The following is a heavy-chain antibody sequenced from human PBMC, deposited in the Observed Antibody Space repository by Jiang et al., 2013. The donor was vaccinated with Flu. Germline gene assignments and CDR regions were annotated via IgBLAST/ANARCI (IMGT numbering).Heavy chain of an antibody. CDR2: TYYRSGWYN. V-gene: IGHV6-1*01. CDR1: GDSVSSITAA. CDR3: ARFTGNGGVGTNY. J-gene: IGHJ4*02. Sequence: GLVKPSQTLSLTCVISGDSVSSITAAWNWIRQSPSRGLEWLGRTYYRSGWYNEYAESMKSRLNINADTSRNQFSLHLNSVTPEDTAVYYCARFTGNGGVGTNYWGRGTLVTVSS. D-gene: IGHD2-8*02.